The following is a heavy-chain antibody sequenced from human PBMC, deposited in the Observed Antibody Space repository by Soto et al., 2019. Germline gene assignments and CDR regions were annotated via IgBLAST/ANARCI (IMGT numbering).Heavy chain of an antibody. V-gene: IGHV4-59*08. Sequence: SETLSLTCTVSGGSISSYYWSWIRQPPGKGLEWIGYIYYSGSTNYNPSLKSRVTISVDTSKSQFSLKLSSVTAADTAVYYCARRAVGYDFWSGYRRESDYFDYRGQGTLVTVSS. D-gene: IGHD3-3*01. CDR1: GGSISSYY. CDR3: ARRAVGYDFWSGYRRESDYFDY. CDR2: IYYSGST. J-gene: IGHJ4*02.